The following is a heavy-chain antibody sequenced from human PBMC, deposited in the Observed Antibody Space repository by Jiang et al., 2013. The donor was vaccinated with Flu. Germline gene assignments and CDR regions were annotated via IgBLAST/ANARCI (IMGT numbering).Heavy chain of an antibody. V-gene: IGHV4-39*01. D-gene: IGHD3-22*01. Sequence: GPGLVKPSETLSLTCTVSGGSISSGGYYWVWIRQPPGKGLEWIGSIYYSGSTSYNPSLKSRVTISVDTSKNQFSLRLSSVTAADTAVYYCARLQNSDSIGYPFDFWGQGTLVTVSS. CDR2: IYYSGST. CDR3: ARLQNSDSIGYPFDF. CDR1: GGSISSGGYY. J-gene: IGHJ4*02.